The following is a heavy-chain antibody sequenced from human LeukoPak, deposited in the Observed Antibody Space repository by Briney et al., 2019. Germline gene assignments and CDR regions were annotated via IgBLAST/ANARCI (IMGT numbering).Heavy chain of an antibody. Sequence: GRSLRLSCAASGFTFSSYGMHWVRQAPSKGLEWVAVISYDGSNKYYADSVKGRFTISRDNSKNTLYLQMNSLRAEDTAVYYCAKQRPAYSGSFNLFDYWGQGTLVTVSS. CDR3: AKQRPAYSGSFNLFDY. CDR2: ISYDGSNK. D-gene: IGHD1-26*01. V-gene: IGHV3-30*18. CDR1: GFTFSSYG. J-gene: IGHJ4*02.